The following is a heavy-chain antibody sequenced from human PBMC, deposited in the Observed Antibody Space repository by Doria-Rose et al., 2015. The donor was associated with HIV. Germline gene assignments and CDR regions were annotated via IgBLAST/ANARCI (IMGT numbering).Heavy chain of an antibody. J-gene: IGHJ4*02. D-gene: IGHD3-3*01. CDR2: TYYTGTS. CDR3: ARMGSYRELDY. V-gene: IGHV4-31*03. Sequence: QVHLHEFFPGLVQPSETLSLTCSVSGASVSSRGYYWNWIRQVPGKGLESLGYTYYTGTSDYSPSLKSRLNMAVDTSKNQFSLKLSFVTVADTAVYYCARMGSYRELDYWGQGALVTVSA. CDR1: GASVSSRGYY.